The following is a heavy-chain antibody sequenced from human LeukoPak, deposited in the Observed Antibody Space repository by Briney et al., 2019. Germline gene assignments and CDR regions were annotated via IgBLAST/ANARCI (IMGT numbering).Heavy chain of an antibody. CDR2: ISGSGGST. CDR3: AKGWFGEFVQYSDY. V-gene: IGHV3-23*01. D-gene: IGHD3-10*01. J-gene: IGHJ4*02. CDR1: GFTFSSYG. Sequence: GGSLRLSCAASGFTFSSYGMSWVRQAPGKGLEWVSAISGSGGSTYYADSVKGRFTISRDNSKNTLYLQMNSLRAEDTAVYYCAKGWFGEFVQYSDYWGQGTLVTVSS.